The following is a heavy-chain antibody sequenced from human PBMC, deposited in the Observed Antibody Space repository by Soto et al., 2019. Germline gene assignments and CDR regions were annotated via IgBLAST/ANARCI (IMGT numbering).Heavy chain of an antibody. D-gene: IGHD6-19*01. CDR3: AREAVSGRTGFDY. Sequence: QVQLVQSGAEVKKPGASVKVSCKASGYTFTSYGISWVRQAPGQWLEWMGWVNAYNGNTNYAQKFQGRVNMTTDTSTSTAYMELRSLRSDDTDVYYCAREAVSGRTGFDYWGQGTLVTVSS. V-gene: IGHV1-18*01. CDR2: VNAYNGNT. J-gene: IGHJ4*02. CDR1: GYTFTSYG.